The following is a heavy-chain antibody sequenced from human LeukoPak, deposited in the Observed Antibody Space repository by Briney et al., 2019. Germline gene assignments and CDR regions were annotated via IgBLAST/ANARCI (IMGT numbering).Heavy chain of an antibody. Sequence: ASVKVSCKGSGYTFTGYYMHWVRQAPGQGLEWMGRINPNSGDTNYAQKFQGRVTMTRDTSISTAYMELSRLRSDDTAVYYCARPAGYQLPKEMFLYYWGQGTLVTVSS. J-gene: IGHJ4*02. V-gene: IGHV1-2*06. D-gene: IGHD2-2*01. CDR3: ARPAGYQLPKEMFLYY. CDR2: INPNSGDT. CDR1: GYTFTGYY.